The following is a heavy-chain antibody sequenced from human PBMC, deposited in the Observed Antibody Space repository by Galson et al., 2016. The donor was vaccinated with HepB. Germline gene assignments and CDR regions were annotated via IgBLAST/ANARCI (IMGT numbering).Heavy chain of an antibody. Sequence: SVKVSCKVPANTLAEVSMHWVRQAPGGGLEWMGGFDPEDGETVYAQKFQGRVTMTEDTSTDTAYMELSSLRSEDTAVYYCATDSGSGYDDQFDYWGQGTLVTVSS. J-gene: IGHJ4*02. V-gene: IGHV1-24*01. D-gene: IGHD5-12*01. CDR3: ATDSGSGYDDQFDY. CDR1: ANTLAEVS. CDR2: FDPEDGET.